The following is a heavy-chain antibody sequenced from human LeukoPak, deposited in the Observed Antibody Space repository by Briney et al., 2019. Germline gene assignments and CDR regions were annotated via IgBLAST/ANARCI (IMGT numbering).Heavy chain of an antibody. Sequence: QPGRSLRLSCAASGFTFSRYGMHWVRQAPGKGLEWVAFIRYDGSNKYYADSVKGRFTISRDNSKNTLYLQMNSLRAEDTAVYYCAKDLGAYSSGRGGFDYWGQGTLVTVSS. J-gene: IGHJ4*02. CDR2: IRYDGSNK. V-gene: IGHV3-30*02. D-gene: IGHD6-19*01. CDR3: AKDLGAYSSGRGGFDY. CDR1: GFTFSRYG.